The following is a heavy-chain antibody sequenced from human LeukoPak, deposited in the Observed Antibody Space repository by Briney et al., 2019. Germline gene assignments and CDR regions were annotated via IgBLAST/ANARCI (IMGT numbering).Heavy chain of an antibody. CDR2: ITGSSSAI. CDR1: GFTFSSYG. Sequence: VGSLRLSCAASGFTFSSYGMIWVRQAPGKGLEWLSYITGSSSAIYYADSVKGRFTISRDNAKNSLYLQMSNLRAEDTAVYYCARVRGAWYFDYWGQGTLVTVSS. D-gene: IGHD4/OR15-4a*01. V-gene: IGHV3-48*04. CDR3: ARVRGAWYFDY. J-gene: IGHJ4*02.